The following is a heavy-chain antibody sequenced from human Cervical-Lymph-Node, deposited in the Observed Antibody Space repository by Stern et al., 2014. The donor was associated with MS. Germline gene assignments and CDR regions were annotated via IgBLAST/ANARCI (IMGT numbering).Heavy chain of an antibody. J-gene: IGHJ4*02. CDR2: IIPMFGIS. CDR1: GCTLSNYI. V-gene: IGHV1-69*01. Sequence: VPLVESGAAVKKPGSSVKVSCKASGCTLSNYIIGWVRQAPGQGLEWMGGIIPMFGISNYAEKYQDRVTITADESTSTAYMDLSSLRSEDTAVYYCARATSDYIWGTYRFLDSWGQGTLVIVSS. D-gene: IGHD3-16*02. CDR3: ARATSDYIWGTYRFLDS.